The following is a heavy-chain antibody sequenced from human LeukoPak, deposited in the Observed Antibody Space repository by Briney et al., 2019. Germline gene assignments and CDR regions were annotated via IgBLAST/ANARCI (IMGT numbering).Heavy chain of an antibody. CDR3: ARGAVAPFDY. V-gene: IGHV4-34*01. CDR2: INHSGST. D-gene: IGHD6-19*01. CDR1: GGSFSGYY. J-gene: IGHJ4*02. Sequence: SETLSLTCAVYGGSFSGYYWSWIRQPPGKGLEWIGEINHSGSTNYSPSLKSRVTISVDTSKNQFSLKLSSVTAADTAVYYCARGAVAPFDYWGQGTLVTVSS.